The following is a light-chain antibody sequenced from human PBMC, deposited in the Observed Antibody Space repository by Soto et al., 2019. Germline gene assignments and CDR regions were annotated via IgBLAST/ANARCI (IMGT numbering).Light chain of an antibody. J-gene: IGKJ4*01. CDR3: QQYDNLPLT. V-gene: IGKV1-33*01. CDR1: QDISNY. CDR2: EAS. Sequence: DIQMTQSPSSLSASVGDRVTITCQASQDISNYLNWYQKKPGKAPKLLIYEASKLETEVPSMFSGSGYGTDFTFTISSLQPEDIATYYCQQYDNLPLTFGGGTKVEIK.